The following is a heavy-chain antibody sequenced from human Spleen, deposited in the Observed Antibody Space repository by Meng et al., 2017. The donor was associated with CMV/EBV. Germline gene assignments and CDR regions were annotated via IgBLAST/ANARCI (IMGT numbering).Heavy chain of an antibody. CDR2: ISSSGSTI. V-gene: IGHV3-48*03. CDR3: ARASPQYNILTGYHTPFDY. D-gene: IGHD3-9*01. J-gene: IGHJ4*02. Sequence: GGSLRLSCAASGFTFSSYEMTWVRQAPGKGLEWVSYISSSGSTIYYADSVKGRFTISRDSANNSLYLQMNSLRVEDTAVYYCARASPQYNILTGYHTPFDYWGQGTLVTVSS. CDR1: GFTFSSYE.